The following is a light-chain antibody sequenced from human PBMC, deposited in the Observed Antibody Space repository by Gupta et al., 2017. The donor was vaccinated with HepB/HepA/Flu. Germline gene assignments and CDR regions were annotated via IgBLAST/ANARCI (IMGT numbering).Light chain of an antibody. CDR1: NIGSKK. J-gene: IGLJ3*02. CDR2: DDS. Sequence: SYVLSQPPSVSVAPGKTATITCAGNNIGSKKVHWYQQKPGQAPGLLVYDDSNRPSGIPERFSGSNSGNMATLTSSRVEAGDEADYYCQVWDTSSDQGVFGGGTKVTVL. CDR3: QVWDTSSDQGV. V-gene: IGLV3-21*03.